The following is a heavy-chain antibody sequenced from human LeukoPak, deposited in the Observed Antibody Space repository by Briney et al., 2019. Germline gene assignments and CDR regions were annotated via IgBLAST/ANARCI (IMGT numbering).Heavy chain of an antibody. CDR3: ARVGGGAYGYRSFDY. Sequence: GGSLRLSCAASGFTVSSNYMSWVRQAPGKGLEWVSVIYSGGSTYYADSVKGRFTISRDNSKNTLYLQMNSLRAEDTAVYYCARVGGGAYGYRSFDYWGQGTLVTVSS. V-gene: IGHV3-53*01. CDR1: GFTVSSNY. D-gene: IGHD5-18*01. J-gene: IGHJ4*02. CDR2: IYSGGST.